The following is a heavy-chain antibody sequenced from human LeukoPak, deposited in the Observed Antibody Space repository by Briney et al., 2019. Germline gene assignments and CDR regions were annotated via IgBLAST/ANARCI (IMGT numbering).Heavy chain of an antibody. J-gene: IGHJ6*03. CDR1: GGSISSYY. CDR3: ARDSSSWYEVYMDV. V-gene: IGHV4-4*07. Sequence: SETLSLTCTVSGGSISSYYWSWVRQPAGKGLEWIGRIYTSGSTNYNPSLKSRVTMSVDTSKNQFSLKLSSVTAADTAVYYCARDSSSWYEVYMDVWGKGTTVTVSS. CDR2: IYTSGST. D-gene: IGHD6-13*01.